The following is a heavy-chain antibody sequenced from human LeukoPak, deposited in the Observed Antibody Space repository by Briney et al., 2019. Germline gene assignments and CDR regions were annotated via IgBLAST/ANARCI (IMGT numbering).Heavy chain of an antibody. V-gene: IGHV1-2*02. D-gene: IGHD6-6*01. J-gene: IGHJ5*02. CDR3: ARSRASSSSGRGRHNWFDP. CDR1: GYTFTDYY. Sequence: ASVKVSCKASGYTFTDYYMHWVRQAPGQGLEWMGWINPNSGGINYAQKFQGRVTMTRDTSISTAYMELSRLRSDDTAVYYCARSRASSSSGRGRHNWFDPWGQGTLVTVSS. CDR2: INPNSGGI.